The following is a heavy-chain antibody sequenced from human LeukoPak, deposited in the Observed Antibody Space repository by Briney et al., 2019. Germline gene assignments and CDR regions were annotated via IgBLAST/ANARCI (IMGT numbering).Heavy chain of an antibody. CDR2: INPNSGGT. CDR3: ARDTLNMIASA. Sequence: ASVKVSCKASGGTFSSYAISWVRQAPGQGLEWMGWINPNSGGTNYAQKFQGRVTMTRDTSISTAYMELSRLRSDDTAVYYCARDTLNMIASAWGQGTLVTVSS. CDR1: GGTFSSYA. J-gene: IGHJ5*02. D-gene: IGHD3-22*01. V-gene: IGHV1-2*02.